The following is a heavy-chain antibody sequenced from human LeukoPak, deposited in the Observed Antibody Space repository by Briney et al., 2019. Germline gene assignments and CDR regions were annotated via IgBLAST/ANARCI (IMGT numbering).Heavy chain of an antibody. CDR1: GYTFTGYY. CDR3: ARSPHILTGENFDF. D-gene: IGHD3-9*01. J-gene: IGHJ4*02. Sequence: ASVKVSCKASGYTFTGYYMHWVRQAPGQGLEWMGWIYPNSGGTNYAQKFQGRVTMTRDTSISTAYMELSRLRSDDTAVYYCARSPHILTGENFDFWGQGTLVTVSS. CDR2: IYPNSGGT. V-gene: IGHV1-2*02.